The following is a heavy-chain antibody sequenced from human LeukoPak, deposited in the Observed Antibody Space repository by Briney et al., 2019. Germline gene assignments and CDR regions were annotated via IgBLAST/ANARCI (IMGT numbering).Heavy chain of an antibody. J-gene: IGHJ6*03. Sequence: PGGSLRLSCAASGFTFSSYSMNWVRQAPRKGLEWVSSINSSSSYIYYADSVKGRFTISRDNAKNSLYLQMNSLRAEDTAVYYCARYIAVADYYYYYYMDVWGKGTTVTISS. CDR1: GFTFSSYS. CDR3: ARYIAVADYYYYYYMDV. V-gene: IGHV3-21*01. D-gene: IGHD6-19*01. CDR2: INSSSSYI.